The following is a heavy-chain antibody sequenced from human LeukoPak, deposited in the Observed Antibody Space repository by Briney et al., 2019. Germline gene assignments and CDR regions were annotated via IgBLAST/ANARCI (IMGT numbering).Heavy chain of an antibody. CDR2: INPNSGGT. D-gene: IGHD3-22*01. Sequence: GASVKVSCKASGYTFTDYYMHWVRQAPGQGLEWMGWINPNSGGTNYAQKFQGRVTMTRDTSINTAYMELSRLRSDDTAVYYCARASYYYDSSGYPGYYFDYWGQGTLVTVSS. CDR1: GYTFTDYY. J-gene: IGHJ4*02. CDR3: ARASYYYDSSGYPGYYFDY. V-gene: IGHV1-2*02.